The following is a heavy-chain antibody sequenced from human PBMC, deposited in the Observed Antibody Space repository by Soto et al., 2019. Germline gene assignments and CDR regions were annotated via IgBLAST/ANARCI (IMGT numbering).Heavy chain of an antibody. CDR3: ARVLDSSSWYYYYYGMDV. CDR1: GFTFSSYW. D-gene: IGHD6-13*01. CDR2: INSDGSST. Sequence: SGGSLRLSCAASGFTFSSYWMHWVRQAPGKGLVWVSRINSDGSSTSYADSVKGRFTISRDNAKNTLYLQMNSLRAEDTAVYYCARVLDSSSWYYYYYGMDVWGQGTTVTVSS. V-gene: IGHV3-74*01. J-gene: IGHJ6*02.